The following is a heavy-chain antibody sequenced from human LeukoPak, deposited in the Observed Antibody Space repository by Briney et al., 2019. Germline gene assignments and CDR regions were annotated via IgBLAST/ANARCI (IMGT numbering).Heavy chain of an antibody. Sequence: PGGSLRLSCAASGFSLSDHYMDWVRQAPGKGLVWVSRINSDGSSTTYADSVKGRFTISRDNAKNTLYLQMNSLRAEDTAVYYCARAPYYYDTSGFLIWGQGTMVTVSS. J-gene: IGHJ3*02. V-gene: IGHV3-74*01. CDR3: ARAPYYYDTSGFLI. CDR2: INSDGSST. D-gene: IGHD3-22*01. CDR1: GFSLSDHY.